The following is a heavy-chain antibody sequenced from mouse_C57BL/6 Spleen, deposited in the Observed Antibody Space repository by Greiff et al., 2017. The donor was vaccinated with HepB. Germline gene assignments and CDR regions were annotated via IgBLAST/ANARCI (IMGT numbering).Heavy chain of an antibody. D-gene: IGHD1-1*01. V-gene: IGHV5-4*01. Sequence: EVQVVESGGGLVKPGGSLKLSCAASGFTFSSYAMSWVRQTPEKRLEWVATISDGGSYTYYPDNVKGRFTISRDNAKNNLYLQMSHLKSEDTAMYYCAREKDYYGSSYKDAMDYWGQGTSVTVSS. J-gene: IGHJ4*01. CDR1: GFTFSSYA. CDR3: AREKDYYGSSYKDAMDY. CDR2: ISDGGSYT.